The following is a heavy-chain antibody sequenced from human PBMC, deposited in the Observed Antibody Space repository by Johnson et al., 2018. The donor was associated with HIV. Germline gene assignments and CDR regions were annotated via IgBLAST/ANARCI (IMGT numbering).Heavy chain of an antibody. J-gene: IGHJ3*02. D-gene: IGHD3-22*01. Sequence: QVQLVESGGGVVQPGGSLRLSCAASGFTFSNYGMHWVRQAPGKGLEWVAFIRYDGSNKYYADSVKGRFTISRDNSKNTLYLQMNSLRAEDTAVYYCARVAYYDSSGYLGVYAFDIWGQGTMVTVSS. CDR3: ARVAYYDSSGYLGVYAFDI. V-gene: IGHV3-30*02. CDR1: GFTFSNYG. CDR2: IRYDGSNK.